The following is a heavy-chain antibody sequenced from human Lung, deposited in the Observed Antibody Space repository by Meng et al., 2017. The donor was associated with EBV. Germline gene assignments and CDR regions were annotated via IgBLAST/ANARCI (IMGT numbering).Heavy chain of an antibody. CDR2: ISTYNGKT. Sequence: QGQLVQSGAEVKKPGASLEVSCKASGYTFTTYGITWVRQAPGQGLEWMGWISTYNGKTDYAQKLQGRVTMTTDTSTSTAYMELRSLKSDDTAVYYCARLVYCGGACYSALDYWGQGTLVTVSS. CDR3: ARLVYCGGACYSALDY. J-gene: IGHJ4*02. V-gene: IGHV1-18*01. D-gene: IGHD2-21*02. CDR1: GYTFTTYG.